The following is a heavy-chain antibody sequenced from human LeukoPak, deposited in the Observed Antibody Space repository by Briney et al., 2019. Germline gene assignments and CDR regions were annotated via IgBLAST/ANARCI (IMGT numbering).Heavy chain of an antibody. V-gene: IGHV3-7*05. Sequence: RPGGSLRLSCAASGFTFKNYWMTWVRQPPGKGLEWVANIKPDGSETYCVDSVKGRFTISRDNAKNSLYLQMNSLRAEDTAVYYCARGGYTTTDYWGQGTLVTVSS. CDR2: IKPDGSET. D-gene: IGHD2-2*02. CDR1: GFTFKNYW. CDR3: ARGGYTTTDY. J-gene: IGHJ4*02.